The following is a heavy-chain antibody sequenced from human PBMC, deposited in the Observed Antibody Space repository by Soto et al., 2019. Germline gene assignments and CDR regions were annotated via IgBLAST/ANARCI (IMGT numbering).Heavy chain of an antibody. J-gene: IGHJ5*02. CDR1: GGSFSGYY. CDR3: AAGDFWSGYHAGWFDP. CDR2: INHSGST. D-gene: IGHD3-3*01. V-gene: IGHV4-34*01. Sequence: QVQLQQWGAGLLKPSETLSLTCAVYGGSFSGYYWSWIRQPPGKGLEWIGEINHSGSTNYNPSLKSRVTISVDTSKNQFSLKLSSVTAADTAVYYCAAGDFWSGYHAGWFDPWGQETLVTVSS.